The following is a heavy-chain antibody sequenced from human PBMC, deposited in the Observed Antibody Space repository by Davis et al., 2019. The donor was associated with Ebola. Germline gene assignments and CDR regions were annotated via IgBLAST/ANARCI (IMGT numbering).Heavy chain of an antibody. V-gene: IGHV1-46*01. Sequence: ASVKVSCKASGYTFTSYYMHWVRQAPGQGLEWMGIINPSGGSTSYAQKFQGRVTMTRDTSTSTVYMELSSLRSEDTAVYYCARDGELWFGVGSNDYGMDVWGQGTTVTVSS. CDR1: GYTFTSYY. J-gene: IGHJ6*02. CDR3: ARDGELWFGVGSNDYGMDV. D-gene: IGHD3-10*01. CDR2: INPSGGST.